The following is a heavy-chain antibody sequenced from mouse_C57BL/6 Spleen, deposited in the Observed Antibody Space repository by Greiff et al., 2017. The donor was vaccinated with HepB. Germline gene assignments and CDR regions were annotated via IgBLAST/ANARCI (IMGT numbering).Heavy chain of an antibody. CDR2: IYPGDGDT. D-gene: IGHD2-14*01. CDR1: GYAFSSYW. J-gene: IGHJ2*01. V-gene: IGHV1-80*01. Sequence: QVQLKESGAELVKPGASVKISCKASGYAFSSYWMHWVKQRPGKGLEWIGQIYPGDGDTNYNGKFKGKATLTADKSSSTAYMQLSSLTSEDSAVYFCARDIGDYWGQGTTLTVSS. CDR3: ARDIGDY.